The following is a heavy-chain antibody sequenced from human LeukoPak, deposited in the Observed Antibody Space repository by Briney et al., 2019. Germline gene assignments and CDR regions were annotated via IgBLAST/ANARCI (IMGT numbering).Heavy chain of an antibody. CDR3: ARGGISRSFDL. CDR1: GFTFSNYA. V-gene: IGHV3-23*01. J-gene: IGHJ2*01. D-gene: IGHD6-13*01. Sequence: PGGSLRLSCAASGFTFSNYAMSWVRQAPGEGLEWVSTISGTGDTTYYADSLKGRLTISRDNSKNTVNLQMNSLRAEDTAVYYCARGGISRSFDLWGRGTLVTVSS. CDR2: ISGTGDTT.